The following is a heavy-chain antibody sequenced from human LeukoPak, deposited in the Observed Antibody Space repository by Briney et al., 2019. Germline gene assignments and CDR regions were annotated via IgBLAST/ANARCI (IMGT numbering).Heavy chain of an antibody. Sequence: GGSLRLSCAASGFTLSKHGMNWVRQAPGKGLEWVSYISSSSTTIHYADSVKGRFTISRDNAKNSVYLQMNSLRAEDTAVYYCATDYGSGSYYFDYWGQGTLVTVSS. CDR2: ISSSSTTI. CDR1: GFTLSKHG. V-gene: IGHV3-48*01. J-gene: IGHJ4*02. CDR3: ATDYGSGSYYFDY. D-gene: IGHD3-10*01.